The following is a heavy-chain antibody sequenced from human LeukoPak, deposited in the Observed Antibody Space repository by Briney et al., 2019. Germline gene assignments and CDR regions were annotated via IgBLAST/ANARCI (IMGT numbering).Heavy chain of an antibody. CDR2: INAGNGNT. Sequence: GASVNVSCKASGYTFTSYAMHWVRQAPGQRLEWMGWINAGNGNTKYSQTFQGRVTITRDTSASTAYMELSSLRSEDTAVYYCAKMFPRIQLWTMTWFDPWGQGTLVTVSS. CDR1: GYTFTSYA. J-gene: IGHJ5*02. CDR3: AKMFPRIQLWTMTWFDP. D-gene: IGHD5-18*01. V-gene: IGHV1-3*01.